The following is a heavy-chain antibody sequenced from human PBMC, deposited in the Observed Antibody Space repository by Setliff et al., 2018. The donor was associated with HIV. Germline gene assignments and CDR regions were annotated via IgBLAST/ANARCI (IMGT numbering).Heavy chain of an antibody. J-gene: IGHJ2*01. CDR1: GGSISSSNW. D-gene: IGHD3-22*01. Sequence: LSLTCAVSGGSISSSNWWSWVRQPPGKGLEWIGEIYHSGSTNYNPSLKSRVTISVDKSKNQFSLKLSSVTAADTAVYYCARGYYDSGGYYFGSSYWYFDLWGRGTLVTVSS. V-gene: IGHV4-4*02. CDR3: ARGYYDSGGYYFGSSYWYFDL. CDR2: IYHSGST.